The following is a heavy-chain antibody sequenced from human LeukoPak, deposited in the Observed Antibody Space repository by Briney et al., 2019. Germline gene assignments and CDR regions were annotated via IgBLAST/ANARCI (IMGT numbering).Heavy chain of an antibody. Sequence: ASVKVSCKASGYTFTSYYMHWVRQAPGQGLEWMGIINPSGGSTSYAQKFQGRVTMTRDMSTSTVYMELSSLRSEDTAVYYCARDSVGGYAPPYYYYYMDVWGKGTTVTVSS. CDR3: ARDSVGGYAPPYYYYYMDV. V-gene: IGHV1-46*01. CDR2: INPSGGST. CDR1: GYTFTSYY. J-gene: IGHJ6*03. D-gene: IGHD5-12*01.